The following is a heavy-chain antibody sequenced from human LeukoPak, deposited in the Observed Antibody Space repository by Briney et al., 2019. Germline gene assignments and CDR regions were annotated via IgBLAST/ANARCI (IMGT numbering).Heavy chain of an antibody. V-gene: IGHV1-46*01. CDR1: GYTFTSYY. CDR3: ARDQGWDSGYDFGFGPGYNWFDP. J-gene: IGHJ5*02. D-gene: IGHD5-12*01. CDR2: INPSGGST. Sequence: GSVKVSCKTSGYTFTSYYMHWVRQAPGQGLEWMGIINPSGGSTSYAQKFQGRVTMTRDTSTSTVYMELSSLRSEDTAVYYCARDQGWDSGYDFGFGPGYNWFDPWGQGTLVTVSS.